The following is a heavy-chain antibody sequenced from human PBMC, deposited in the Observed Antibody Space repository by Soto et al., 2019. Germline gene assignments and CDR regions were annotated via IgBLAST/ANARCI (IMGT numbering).Heavy chain of an antibody. J-gene: IGHJ6*03. D-gene: IGHD1-7*01. CDR1: GFTFSSYA. CDR2: ISGSGGST. V-gene: IGHV3-23*01. CDR3: AKGKLELYYYYYMDV. Sequence: GGSLRLSCAASGFTFSSYAMSWVRQAPGKGLEWVSAISGSGGSTYYADSVKGRFTISRDNSKNTLYLQMNSLRTEDTAVYYCAKGKLELYYYYYMDVWGKGTTVTVSS.